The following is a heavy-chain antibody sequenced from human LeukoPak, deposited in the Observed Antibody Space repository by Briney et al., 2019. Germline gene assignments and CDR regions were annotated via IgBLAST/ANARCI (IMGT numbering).Heavy chain of an antibody. D-gene: IGHD6-19*01. J-gene: IGHJ4*02. CDR3: ARVAEYSSGWYDPFDY. CDR2: INTNTGNP. CDR1: GYSFTSYG. Sequence: GASVKVSCKASGYSFTSYGMNWVRQAPGQGLEWMGWINTNTGNPTYAQGFTGRCVFSLDTSVSTAYLQISSLKAEDTAVYYCARVAEYSSGWYDPFDYWGQGTLVTVSS. V-gene: IGHV7-4-1*02.